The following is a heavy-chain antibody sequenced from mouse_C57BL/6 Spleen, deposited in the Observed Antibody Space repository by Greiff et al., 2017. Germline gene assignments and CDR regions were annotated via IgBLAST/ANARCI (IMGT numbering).Heavy chain of an antibody. D-gene: IGHD1-1*01. CDR1: GYTFTGYW. V-gene: IGHV1-9*01. CDR3: ARKLTTDYYAMDY. J-gene: IGHJ4*01. Sequence: QVQLQQSGAELMKPGASVKLSCKATGYTFTGYWIEWVKQRPGHGLEWIGEILPGSGSTNYNEKFKGKATFTADTYSNTAYMQLSSLTTEDSVIYYCARKLTTDYYAMDYWGQGTSVTVSS. CDR2: ILPGSGST.